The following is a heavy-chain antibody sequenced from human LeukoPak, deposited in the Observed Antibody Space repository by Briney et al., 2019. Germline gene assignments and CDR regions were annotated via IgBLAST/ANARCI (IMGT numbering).Heavy chain of an antibody. Sequence: PSETLSLTCAVYGGSFSGYYWSWIRQPPGKGLEWIGEINHSGSTNYNPSPKSRVTISVDTSKNQFSLKLSSVTAADTAVYYCARGGEYGSGSYSFDYWGQGTLVTVSS. CDR3: ARGGEYGSGSYSFDY. V-gene: IGHV4-34*01. CDR2: INHSGST. D-gene: IGHD3-10*01. J-gene: IGHJ4*02. CDR1: GGSFSGYY.